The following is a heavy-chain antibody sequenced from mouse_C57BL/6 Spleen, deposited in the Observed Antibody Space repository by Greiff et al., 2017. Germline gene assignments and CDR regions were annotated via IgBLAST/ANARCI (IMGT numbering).Heavy chain of an antibody. CDR1: GFNIKDDY. Sequence: VQLKESGAELVRPGASVKLSCTASGFNIKDDYMHWVKQRPEQGLEWIGWIDPENGDTEYASKFQGKATITADTSSNTAYLQLSSLTSEDTAVYYCTTGTTVVATRAMDYWGQGTSVTVSS. CDR2: IDPENGDT. J-gene: IGHJ4*01. CDR3: TTGTTVVATRAMDY. V-gene: IGHV14-4*01. D-gene: IGHD1-1*01.